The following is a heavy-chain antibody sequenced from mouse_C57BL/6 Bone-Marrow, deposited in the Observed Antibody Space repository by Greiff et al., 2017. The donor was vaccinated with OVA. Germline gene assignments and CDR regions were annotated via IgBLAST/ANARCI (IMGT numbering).Heavy chain of an antibody. V-gene: IGHV6-3*01. J-gene: IGHJ2*01. CDR2: IRLKSDNYAT. CDR3: TGSTTVVYFDY. Sequence: EVKLMESGGGLVQPGGSMKLSCVASGFTFSNYWMNWVRQSPEKGLEWVAQIRLKSDNYATHYAESVKGRFTISRDDSKSSVYLQMNNLRAEDTGIYYCTGSTTVVYFDYWGQGTTLTVSS. CDR1: GFTFSNYW. D-gene: IGHD1-1*01.